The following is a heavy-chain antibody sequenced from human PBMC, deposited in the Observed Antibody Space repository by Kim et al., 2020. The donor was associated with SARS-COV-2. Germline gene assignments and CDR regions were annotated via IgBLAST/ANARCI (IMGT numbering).Heavy chain of an antibody. V-gene: IGHV3-23*01. D-gene: IGHD2-21*02. CDR2: VSDSGDNT. J-gene: IGHJ5*01. CDR1: GFTFSSYA. CDR3: AKATTAFNWYDY. Sequence: GGSLRLSCVASGFTFSSYAMSWVRQAPGKGLEWVSSVSDSGDNTYYADSVKGRLTISRDNSKNTLYLQMNSLRVEDTAVYYCAKATTAFNWYDYWGQGTLVTVSP.